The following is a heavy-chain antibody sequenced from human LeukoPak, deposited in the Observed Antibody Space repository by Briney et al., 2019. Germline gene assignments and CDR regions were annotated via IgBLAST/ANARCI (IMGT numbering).Heavy chain of an antibody. J-gene: IGHJ5*02. CDR2: AYWNDNK. V-gene: IGHV2-5*01. D-gene: IGHD2-2*01. CDR3: AHRRPPLPTAEDWFVP. Sequence: SGPTLVNPTQTLTLTCTFSGFSLSTTGVGVGWFRQPPGKALEWLALAYWNDNKHYSPSLKNRLTITKDTSENQVVLTMTNMDPVDTATYYCAHRRPPLPTAEDWFVPWGQGILVSVSS. CDR1: GFSLSTTGVG.